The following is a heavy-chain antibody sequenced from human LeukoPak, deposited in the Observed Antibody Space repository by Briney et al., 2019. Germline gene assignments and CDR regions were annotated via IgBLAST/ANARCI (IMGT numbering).Heavy chain of an antibody. CDR2: ISGSGTTI. CDR1: GFTFSDYY. Sequence: GGSLRLSCAASGFTFSDYYMSWIRQAPGKGLEWISYISGSGTTIYYSDSVKGRFTISRDNAKNSLYLQMNSLRAEDTAVYYCARPGWVLVTATFLDYWGQGTLVTVSS. V-gene: IGHV3-11*01. CDR3: ARPGWVLVTATFLDY. D-gene: IGHD2-15*01. J-gene: IGHJ4*02.